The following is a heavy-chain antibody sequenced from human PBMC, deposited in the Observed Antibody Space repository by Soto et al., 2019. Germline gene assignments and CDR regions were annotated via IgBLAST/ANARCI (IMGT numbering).Heavy chain of an antibody. D-gene: IGHD6-13*01. CDR3: ARDRGSYSSSWSEYNWFDP. CDR2: IYYSGST. J-gene: IGHJ5*02. Sequence: SSETLSLTCTVSGGSISSYYWSWIRQPPGKGLEWIGYIYYSGSTNYNPSLKSRVTISVDTSKNQFSLKLSSVTAADTAVYYCARDRGSYSSSWSEYNWFDPWGQGTLVTVSS. V-gene: IGHV4-59*01. CDR1: GGSISSYY.